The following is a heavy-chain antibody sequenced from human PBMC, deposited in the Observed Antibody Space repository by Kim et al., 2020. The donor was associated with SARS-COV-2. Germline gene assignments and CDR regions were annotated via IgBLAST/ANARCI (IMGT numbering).Heavy chain of an antibody. Sequence: ADPVKGRFTISRDNCKNTLYLRMNSLRAEDTAVYYCARVDSGSYYGGFDYWGQGTLVTVSS. J-gene: IGHJ4*02. CDR3: ARVDSGSYYGGFDY. D-gene: IGHD1-26*01. V-gene: IGHV3-30*01.